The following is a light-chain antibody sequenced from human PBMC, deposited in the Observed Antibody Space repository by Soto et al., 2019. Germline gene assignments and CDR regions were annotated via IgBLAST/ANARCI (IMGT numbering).Light chain of an antibody. V-gene: IGLV2-14*01. CDR2: EVS. CDR3: SAYTISSTLYV. CDR1: SSGGGGYNY. Sequence: QSVRTKPASVSGSAGQSITIYCTGTSSGGGGYNYVSWYQQHPGKAPKLMIYEVSNRPSGVSNRFSGSKSGNTASLTISGLAAYDEADYCWSAYTISSTLYVFGTRTKVTVL. J-gene: IGLJ1*01.